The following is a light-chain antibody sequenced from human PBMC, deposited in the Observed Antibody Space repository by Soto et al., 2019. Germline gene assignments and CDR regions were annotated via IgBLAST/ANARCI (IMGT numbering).Light chain of an antibody. CDR3: MQALQTPR. CDR2: LGS. V-gene: IGKV2-28*01. Sequence: DIVMTQSPLSLPVTPGEPASISCRSSQSLLHSNGYNYLDWYLQKPGQSPQLLIYLGSNRASGVPDRFSGSRSGTDFTLKISRVEAEDVGVYYCMQALQTPRFGQGTKVDMK. CDR1: QSLLHSNGYNY. J-gene: IGKJ1*01.